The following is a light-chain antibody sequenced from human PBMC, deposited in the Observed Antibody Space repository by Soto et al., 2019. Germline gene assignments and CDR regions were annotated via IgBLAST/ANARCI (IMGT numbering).Light chain of an antibody. CDR2: TAG. Sequence: QSVLTQPLSVSASPGQRVTISCSGGSSNNGSNTVAWYQHLPGTAPPRLIFTAGQRPSGVPGRFSGSKSGTSASLAISGLQSEDEGDYYCSAWDNSLNGYVFGPGTKVTVL. V-gene: IGLV1-44*01. J-gene: IGLJ1*01. CDR3: SAWDNSLNGYV. CDR1: SSNNGSNT.